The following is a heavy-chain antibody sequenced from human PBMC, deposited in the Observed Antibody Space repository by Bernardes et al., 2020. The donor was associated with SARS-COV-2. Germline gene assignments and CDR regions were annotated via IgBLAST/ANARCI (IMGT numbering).Heavy chain of an antibody. CDR3: ARVWFGELGWFDP. V-gene: IGHV3-74*01. J-gene: IGHJ5*02. Sequence: GGSLRLSCAASGFTFSSYWMHWVRQAPGKGLVWVSVITSDGSSTRYADSVKGRFTISRDNAKHTLYLQMNGLRAEDTAVYYCARVWFGELGWFDPWGQGNLVIGSS. CDR2: ITSDGSST. D-gene: IGHD3-10*01. CDR1: GFTFSSYW.